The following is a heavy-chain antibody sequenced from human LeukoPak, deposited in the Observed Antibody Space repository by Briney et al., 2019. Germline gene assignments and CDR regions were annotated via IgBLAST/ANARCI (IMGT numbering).Heavy chain of an antibody. CDR1: GFTFSSYG. V-gene: IGHV3-30*18. Sequence: GGSLRLSCAASGFTFSSYGMHWVRQAPGKGLEWVAVISYDGSNKYYADSVKGRFTISRDNSKNTLYLQMNSLRAEDTAVYYRAKLPVLGPDDAFDIWGQGTMVTVSS. D-gene: IGHD2-2*01. CDR3: AKLPVLGPDDAFDI. J-gene: IGHJ3*02. CDR2: ISYDGSNK.